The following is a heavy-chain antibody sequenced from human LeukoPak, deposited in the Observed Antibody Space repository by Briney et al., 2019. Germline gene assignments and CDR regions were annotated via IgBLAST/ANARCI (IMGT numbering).Heavy chain of an antibody. CDR2: INPNSGGT. J-gene: IGHJ4*02. CDR3: ARDEGTYYYDSSGYYYNY. CDR1: GYTFTRYY. D-gene: IGHD3-22*01. V-gene: IGHV1-2*02. Sequence: ASVKVSCKASGYTFTRYYMHWVRQAPGQGLEWMGWINPNSGGTNYAQKFQGRVTMTRDTSISTAYMELSRLRSDDTAVHYCARDEGTYYYDSSGYYYNYWGQGTLVTVSS.